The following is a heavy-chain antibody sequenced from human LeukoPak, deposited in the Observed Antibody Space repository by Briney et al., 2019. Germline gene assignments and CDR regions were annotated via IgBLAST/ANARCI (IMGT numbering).Heavy chain of an antibody. CDR2: ISYIGSP. D-gene: IGHD3-22*01. V-gene: IGHV4-61*01. J-gene: IGHJ3*02. CDR3: ARTDPKADSSGYGAFDI. Sequence: SQTLSLTCTVSGGSVGSGCYYWSWIPQPPGKVLEWIGPISYIGSPNYNLSLKSRVTISVDTAKNQFPLKLPPVTAPDPAVYYCARTDPKADSSGYGAFDIWGQGAMVSVCS. CDR1: GGSVGSGCYY.